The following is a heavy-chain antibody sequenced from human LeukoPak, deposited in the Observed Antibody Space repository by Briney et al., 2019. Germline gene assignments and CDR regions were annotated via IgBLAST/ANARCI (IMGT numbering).Heavy chain of an antibody. Sequence: GGSLRLSCAASGFTFSGYSMNWVRQAPGKGLEWVSSISSSSSYIYYADSVKGRFTISRDNAKSSLYLQMNSLRAEDTAVYYCARDGAVYYDFWSGYRYYMDVWGKGTTVTVSS. D-gene: IGHD3-3*01. V-gene: IGHV3-21*01. CDR1: GFTFSGYS. CDR3: ARDGAVYYDFWSGYRYYMDV. CDR2: ISSSSSYI. J-gene: IGHJ6*03.